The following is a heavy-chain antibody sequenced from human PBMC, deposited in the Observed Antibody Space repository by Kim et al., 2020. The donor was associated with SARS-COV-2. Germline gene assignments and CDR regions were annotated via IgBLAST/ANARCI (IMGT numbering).Heavy chain of an antibody. CDR3: ARGESGSYWDAFDI. J-gene: IGHJ3*02. CDR1: GYTFTGYY. V-gene: IGHV1-2*04. CDR2: INPNSGGT. Sequence: ASVKVSCKASGYTFTGYYMHWVRQAPGQGLEWMGWINPNSGGTNYAQKFQGWVTMTRDTSISTAYMELSRLRSDDTAVYYCARGESGSYWDAFDIWGQGTMVTVSS. D-gene: IGHD1-26*01.